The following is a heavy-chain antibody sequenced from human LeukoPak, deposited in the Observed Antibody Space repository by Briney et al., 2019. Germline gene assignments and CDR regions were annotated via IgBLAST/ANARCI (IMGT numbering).Heavy chain of an antibody. CDR1: GFTVSSNY. CDR2: IYSGGST. CDR3: ARVSHDYGDYPTYYYYYMDV. V-gene: IGHV3-66*01. D-gene: IGHD4-17*01. J-gene: IGHJ6*03. Sequence: PGGSLRLSCAASGFTVSSNYMSWVRQAPGKGLEWVSVIYSGGSTYYADSVKGRFTISRDNSKNTLYLQMNSLRAEGTAVYCCARVSHDYGDYPTYYYYYMDVWGKGTTVTISS.